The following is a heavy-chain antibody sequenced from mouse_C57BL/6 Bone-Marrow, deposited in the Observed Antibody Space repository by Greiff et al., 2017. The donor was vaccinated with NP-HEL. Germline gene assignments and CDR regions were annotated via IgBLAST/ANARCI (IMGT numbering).Heavy chain of an antibody. V-gene: IGHV5-4*01. J-gene: IGHJ1*03. CDR3: ARDRMITRYFDV. CDR1: GFTFSSYA. D-gene: IGHD2-3*01. CDR2: ISDGGSYT. Sequence: EVKVVESGGGLVKPGGSLKLSCAASGFTFSSYAMSWVRQTPEKRLEWVATISDGGSYTYYPDNVKGRFTISRDNAKNNLYLQMSHLKSEDTAMYYCARDRMITRYFDVWGTGTTVTVSS.